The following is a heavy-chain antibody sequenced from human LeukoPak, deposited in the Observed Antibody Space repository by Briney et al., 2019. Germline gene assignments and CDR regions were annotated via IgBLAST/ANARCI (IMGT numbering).Heavy chain of an antibody. V-gene: IGHV3-33*01. D-gene: IGHD5-18*01. CDR3: TRDRVGYTYATFDY. Sequence: GGSLRLSCAASGFAFSNYGMHWVRQAPGKGLEWVAVIWYDGSNEKYADSLKGRFTISRDNSKNRLYLQMTSLRAEDTAVYYCTRDRVGYTYATFDYWGLGTLVTVSS. CDR2: IWYDGSNE. J-gene: IGHJ4*02. CDR1: GFAFSNYG.